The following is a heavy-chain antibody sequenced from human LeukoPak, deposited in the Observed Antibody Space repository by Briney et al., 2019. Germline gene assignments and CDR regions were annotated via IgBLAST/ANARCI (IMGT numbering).Heavy chain of an antibody. J-gene: IGHJ4*02. CDR2: IKTDGSEQ. Sequence: GGSLRLSCAASGFLFRTYWMTWVRQAPGKGLEWVANIKTDGSEQHYLDSVKGRFHISRDNANNSLSLQMNSLRAEDTAVYYCARGANPDDFWGQGTPVTVSS. CDR3: ARGANPDDF. V-gene: IGHV3-7*01. CDR1: GFLFRTYW.